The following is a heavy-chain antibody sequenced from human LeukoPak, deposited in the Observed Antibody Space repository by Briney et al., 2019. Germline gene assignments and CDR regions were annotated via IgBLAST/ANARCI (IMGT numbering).Heavy chain of an antibody. V-gene: IGHV4-39*01. J-gene: IGHJ6*02. D-gene: IGHD6-6*01. CDR1: GGSISSSSYY. CDR2: IYYSGST. CDR3: ARHDGSSSGYYGMDV. Sequence: PSETLSLTCTVSGGSISSSSYYWGWIRQPPGKGLEWTGSIYYSGSTYYSPSLKSRVTISVDTSKNQFSLKLSSVTAADTAVYYCARHDGSSSGYYGMDVWGQGTTVTVSS.